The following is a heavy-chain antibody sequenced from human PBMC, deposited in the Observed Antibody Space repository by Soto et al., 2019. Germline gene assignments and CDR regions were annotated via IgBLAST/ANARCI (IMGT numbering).Heavy chain of an antibody. Sequence: GGSLRLSCTASGFTFGDYAMSWVRQAPGKGLEWVGFIRSKAYGGTTEYAASVKGRFTISRDDSKSIAYLQMNSLKTEDTAVYYCTRDYDILTGYPYDAFDIWGQGTMVTVSS. CDR3: TRDYDILTGYPYDAFDI. CDR2: IRSKAYGGTT. J-gene: IGHJ3*02. CDR1: GFTFGDYA. V-gene: IGHV3-49*04. D-gene: IGHD3-9*01.